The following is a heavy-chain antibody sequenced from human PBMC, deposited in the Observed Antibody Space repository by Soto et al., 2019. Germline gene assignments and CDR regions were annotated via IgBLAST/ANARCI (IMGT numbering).Heavy chain of an antibody. Sequence: QGQLGQSGAEVKWPGASVKVSCKASGYPFNKYSISWVRQAPGQGLEWMGWISASNGNRNYAQKFQGRVTPGTDTSTRTAYMELRNLRSDDTAVYYCTRGHGDFAGDFDYWGQGTLVTVSS. J-gene: IGHJ4*02. V-gene: IGHV1-18*04. CDR2: ISASNGNR. CDR1: GYPFNKYS. CDR3: TRGHGDFAGDFDY. D-gene: IGHD4-17*01.